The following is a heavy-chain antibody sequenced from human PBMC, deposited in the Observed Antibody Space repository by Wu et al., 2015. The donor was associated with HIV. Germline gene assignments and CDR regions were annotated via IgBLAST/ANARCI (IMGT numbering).Heavy chain of an antibody. D-gene: IGHD6-19*01. CDR1: GYTFTSYD. CDR3: ARGSRIYNSGWYAGY. CDR2: MNPNSGNT. J-gene: IGHJ4*02. Sequence: QVQLVQSGAEVKKPGASVKVSCKASGYTFTSYDFNWVRQVTGQGLEWMGWMNPNSGNTGCAQKFQGRITMTRNISISTAYMELSSLRSEDTAVYYCARGSRIYNSGWYAGYWGQGTLVTVSS. V-gene: IGHV1-8*01.